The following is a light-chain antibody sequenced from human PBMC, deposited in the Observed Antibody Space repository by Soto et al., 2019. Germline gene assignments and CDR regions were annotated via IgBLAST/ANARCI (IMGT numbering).Light chain of an antibody. V-gene: IGLV2-14*01. CDR3: SSYTASSNVV. CDR1: SSDINDYNY. J-gene: IGLJ2*01. Sequence: QSALTQPASVSGSPGQSITISCTGISSDINDYNYVSWYQQHPDKAPKLMIYEVSNRPSGISNRFSGSKSGNTASLTISGLQAEDEADYYCSSYTASSNVVFGGGTKLTVL. CDR2: EVS.